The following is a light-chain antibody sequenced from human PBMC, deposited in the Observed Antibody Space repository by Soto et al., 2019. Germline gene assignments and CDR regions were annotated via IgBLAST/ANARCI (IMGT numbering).Light chain of an antibody. CDR1: QDISNF. Sequence: DFQMTQSPSSLSASVGDRVTISCRAGQDISNFLAWYQQRPGKVPKLLIYAASTLQSGVPSRFSGSGSGTDFTLTISSLQPEDAATYFCQRYRGAPRTFGQGTKVEIE. CDR2: AAS. V-gene: IGKV1-27*01. CDR3: QRYRGAPRT. J-gene: IGKJ1*01.